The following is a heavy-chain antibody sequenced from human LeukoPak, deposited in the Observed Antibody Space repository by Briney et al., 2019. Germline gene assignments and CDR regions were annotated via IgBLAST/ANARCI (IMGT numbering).Heavy chain of an antibody. CDR2: INTDATVT. CDR1: GFTFSEYW. J-gene: IGHJ4*02. D-gene: IGHD6-19*01. CDR3: ATKQWLAPPPDS. V-gene: IGHV3-74*01. Sequence: PRGSLRLSCAASGFTFSEYWMLWVPDAPGKGVESVSPINTDATVTTSPGSVKRPFTISRDNADNTMFLQMNSVRDEDTAVYYCATKQWLAPPPDSWGQGTPVTVSS.